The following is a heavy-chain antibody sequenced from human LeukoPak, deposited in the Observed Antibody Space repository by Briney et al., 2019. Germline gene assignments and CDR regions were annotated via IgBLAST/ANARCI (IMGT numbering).Heavy chain of an antibody. D-gene: IGHD2-21*02. CDR1: GFTFSNYW. CDR2: IKQDGSEK. Sequence: PGGSLRLSCAASGFTFSNYWMSWVRQAPGKGLEWVANIKQDGSEKYYVDSVKGRFTISRDNAKNSLYLQMNSLRAEDTAVYYCARDISWWRPTYWGQGTLVTVSS. CDR3: ARDISWWRPTY. V-gene: IGHV3-7*03. J-gene: IGHJ4*02.